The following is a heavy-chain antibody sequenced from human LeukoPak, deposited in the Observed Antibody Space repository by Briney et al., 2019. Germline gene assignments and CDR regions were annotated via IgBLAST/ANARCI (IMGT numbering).Heavy chain of an antibody. Sequence: SGGSLRLSCAASGFTFSNYAMSWVRQAPGKGLEWVSAISGSGGSTYYADSVKGRFTISRDNSKNTLYLQMNSLRAEDTAEYYCATTFIAVAGNGALGWFDPWGQGTLVTVSS. CDR2: ISGSGGST. J-gene: IGHJ5*02. CDR1: GFTFSNYA. CDR3: ATTFIAVAGNGALGWFDP. V-gene: IGHV3-23*01. D-gene: IGHD6-19*01.